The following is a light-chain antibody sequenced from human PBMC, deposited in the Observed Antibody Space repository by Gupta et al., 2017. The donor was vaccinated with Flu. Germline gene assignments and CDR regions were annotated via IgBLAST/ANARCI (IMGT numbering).Light chain of an antibody. Sequence: IVFTQSPATLSLSPGERATLSCRASQRVSSYLAWYQQKPGQAPSILIYDAANRATGIPARGMGSGAGTEXTRTISXLEPEDVVVDYWQQRSNGTPGTFGXGTKVEIK. CDR1: QRVSSY. V-gene: IGKV3-11*01. J-gene: IGKJ1*01. CDR3: QQRSNGTPGT. CDR2: DAA.